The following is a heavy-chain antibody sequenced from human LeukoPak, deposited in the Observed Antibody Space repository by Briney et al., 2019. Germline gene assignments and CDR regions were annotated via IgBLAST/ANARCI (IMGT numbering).Heavy chain of an antibody. D-gene: IGHD3-10*01. J-gene: IGHJ1*01. CDR1: GFTFSSYG. CDR3: ATRIRGLREYFQY. CDR2: ISSDGSNT. V-gene: IGHV3-30*02. Sequence: GGSLRLSCAASGFTFSSYGMHWVRQAPGKGLEWMTVISSDGSNTYYADSVKGRFSISRDNSKDTLYLQMDSLRPEDTAVYYCATRIRGLREYFQYWGEGTLVTVSS.